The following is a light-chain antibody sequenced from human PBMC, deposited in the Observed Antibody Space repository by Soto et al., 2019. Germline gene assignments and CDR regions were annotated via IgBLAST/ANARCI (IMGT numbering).Light chain of an antibody. V-gene: IGLV2-8*01. CDR2: DVT. CDR3: SSYADTFYV. J-gene: IGLJ1*01. Sequence: QSALTQSPSASGSPGQSVTISCTGTSSDIGGYNSVSWYQQHPGKAPKVMIYDVTKRPSGVPDRFSGSKSGNTASLTVSALQAEDEADYYCSSYADTFYVFGTGTKLTVL. CDR1: SSDIGGYNS.